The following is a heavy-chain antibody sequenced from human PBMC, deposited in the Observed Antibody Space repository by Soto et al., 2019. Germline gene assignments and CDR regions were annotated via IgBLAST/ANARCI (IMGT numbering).Heavy chain of an antibody. CDR1: GGSISSGGYS. CDR3: ARAITETGGEFDP. Sequence: QLQLQESGSGLVKPSQTLSLSCAVSGGSISSGGYSWSWIRQPPGKGLEWIGYIYHSGSTYYNPSLKSRVTISVDRSKNQFSLKLSSVTAAVTAVYYCARAITETGGEFDPWGQGTLVTVSS. D-gene: IGHD1-20*01. CDR2: IYHSGST. J-gene: IGHJ5*02. V-gene: IGHV4-30-2*01.